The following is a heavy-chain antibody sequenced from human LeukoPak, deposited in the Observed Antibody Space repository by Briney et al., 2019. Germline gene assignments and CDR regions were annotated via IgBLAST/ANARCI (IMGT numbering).Heavy chain of an antibody. V-gene: IGHV3-9*01. J-gene: IGHJ4*02. CDR2: ISWNGNSL. Sequence: GGSLRLSCAASGFTFNDYAMHWVRQSPGKGLEWVSCISWNGNSLGYADSVKGRFTISRDNAKNSLYLQMSSLRVEDTALYYCAKDVRGDGYNSPWDFWGRGTLVTVSS. D-gene: IGHD5-24*01. CDR3: AKDVRGDGYNSPWDF. CDR1: GFTFNDYA.